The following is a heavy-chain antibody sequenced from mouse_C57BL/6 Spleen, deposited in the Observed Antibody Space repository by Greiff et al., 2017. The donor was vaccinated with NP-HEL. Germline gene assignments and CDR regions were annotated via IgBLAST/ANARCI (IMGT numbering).Heavy chain of an antibody. CDR2: IDPSDSYT. V-gene: IGHV1-50*01. CDR1: GYTFTSYW. Sequence: QVQLQQPGAELVKPGASVKLSCKASGYTFTSYWMQWVKQRPGQGLERIGEIDPSDSYTNYNQKFKGKATLTVDTSSSTAYMQLSSLTSEDSAVYYCARDSTRSFAYWGQGTLVTVSA. CDR3: ARDSTRSFAY. J-gene: IGHJ3*01.